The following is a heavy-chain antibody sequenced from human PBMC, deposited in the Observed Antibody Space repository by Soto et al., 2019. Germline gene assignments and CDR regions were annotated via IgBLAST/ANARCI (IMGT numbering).Heavy chain of an antibody. D-gene: IGHD6-19*01. CDR1: GYTSTSYY. Sequence: ASVKVSCKASGYTSTSYYMHWVRQAPGQGLEWMGIINPSGGSTSYAQKFQGRVTMTRDTSTSTVYMELSSLRSEDTAVYYCARFKAVAGPYYDAFDIWGTGTTVTVSS. V-gene: IGHV1-46*01. CDR2: INPSGGST. CDR3: ARFKAVAGPYYDAFDI. J-gene: IGHJ3*02.